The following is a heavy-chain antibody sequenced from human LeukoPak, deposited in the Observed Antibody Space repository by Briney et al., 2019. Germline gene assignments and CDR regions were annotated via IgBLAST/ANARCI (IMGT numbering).Heavy chain of an antibody. J-gene: IGHJ4*02. V-gene: IGHV4-39*01. CDR2: IYYSGST. CDR3: ARRYGSGSSFDY. CDR1: GGSISSSSYY. Sequence: SETLSLTCTVSGGSISSSSYYWGWIRQPPGKGLEWIGSIYYSGSTYYNPSLKIRVTISVDTSKNQFSLKLSSVTAADTAVYYCARRYGSGSSFDYWGQGTLVTVSS. D-gene: IGHD3-10*01.